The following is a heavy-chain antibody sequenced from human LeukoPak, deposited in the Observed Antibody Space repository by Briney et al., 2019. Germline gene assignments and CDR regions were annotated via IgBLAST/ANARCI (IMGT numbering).Heavy chain of an antibody. Sequence: SETLSLTCAVYGGSFSGYYWSWIRQPPGKGLEWVGEINHSGSTNYNPSLKSRVTISVHTSKNQFSLKLSSVTAADTAVYYCAREALTGDDAFDIWGQGTMVTVSS. CDR1: GGSFSGYY. V-gene: IGHV4-34*01. D-gene: IGHD7-27*01. CDR3: AREALTGDDAFDI. J-gene: IGHJ3*02. CDR2: INHSGST.